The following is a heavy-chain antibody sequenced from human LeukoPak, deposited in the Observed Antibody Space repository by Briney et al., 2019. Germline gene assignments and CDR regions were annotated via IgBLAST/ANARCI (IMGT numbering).Heavy chain of an antibody. CDR3: ARQTYSGTYKRGFHI. J-gene: IGHJ3*02. D-gene: IGHD1-26*01. V-gene: IGHV5-51*01. CDR1: GYSFTIYW. Sequence: GESLKISCKGSGYSFTIYWIGWVRQMPGKGLEWMGIIYPDDSDTRYGPSFQGQVTISADKSINTAYLQWSSLKASDTAMYYCARQTYSGTYKRGFHIWGQGTMVTVSS. CDR2: IYPDDSDT.